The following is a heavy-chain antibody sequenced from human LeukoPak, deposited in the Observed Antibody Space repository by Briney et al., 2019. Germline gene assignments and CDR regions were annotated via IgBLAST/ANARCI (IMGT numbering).Heavy chain of an antibody. Sequence: SDTLSLTCTVSGGSISSTTYYWGWIRQPPGKGLEWIGSIYYSASTYYNPSLKSRVTISVDTSKNQVSLKLSSVTAADTAVYYCARASTTVPNLLDNWGQGTLVTVSS. CDR2: IYYSAST. CDR3: ARASTTVPNLLDN. CDR1: GGSISSTTYY. J-gene: IGHJ4*02. D-gene: IGHD4-17*01. V-gene: IGHV4-39*01.